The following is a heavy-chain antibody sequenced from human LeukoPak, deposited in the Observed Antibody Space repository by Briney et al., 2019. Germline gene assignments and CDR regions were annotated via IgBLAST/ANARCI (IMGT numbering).Heavy chain of an antibody. CDR3: AKDLNWSPLGFDY. CDR2: INGNGGST. V-gene: IGHV3-23*01. D-gene: IGHD1-20*01. Sequence: PRGSLRLSCVASAIIFSRYAMNWVRQAPGKGLEWVSAINGNGGSTYYADSVKGRFTISRDNSKNTLYLQMNGLRAEDTAVYYCAKDLNWSPLGFDYWGQGTLVTVSS. J-gene: IGHJ4*02. CDR1: AIIFSRYA.